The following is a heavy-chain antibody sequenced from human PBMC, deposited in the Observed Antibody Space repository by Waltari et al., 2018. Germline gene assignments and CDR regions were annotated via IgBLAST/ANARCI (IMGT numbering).Heavy chain of an antibody. D-gene: IGHD7-27*01. Sequence: QVQLVQSGAEVKKPGASVKVSCKASGYTFTGYYMHWVLQATGQGLEGMGRRNPNSCGTNDAQKLQGRVTMTRDTSISTAYMELSRLRSDDTAVYYCARSGDLSPAYWGQGTLVTVSS. CDR2: RNPNSCGT. J-gene: IGHJ4*02. CDR3: ARSGDLSPAY. CDR1: GYTFTGYY. V-gene: IGHV1-2*06.